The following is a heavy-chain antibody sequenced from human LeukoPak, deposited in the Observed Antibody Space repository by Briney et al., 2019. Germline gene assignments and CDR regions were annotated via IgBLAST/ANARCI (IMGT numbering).Heavy chain of an antibody. CDR1: GGSISSYY. V-gene: IGHV4-59*08. D-gene: IGHD6-19*01. CDR3: ARHSPSMYSSGWNDY. CDR2: IYYSGST. Sequence: SETLSLTCTVSGGSISSYYWSWIRQPPGKGLEWIGYIYYSGSTNYNPSLKSRVTISVDTSKNQFSLKLSSVTAADTAVYYCARHSPSMYSSGWNDYWGQGTLVTVSS. J-gene: IGHJ4*02.